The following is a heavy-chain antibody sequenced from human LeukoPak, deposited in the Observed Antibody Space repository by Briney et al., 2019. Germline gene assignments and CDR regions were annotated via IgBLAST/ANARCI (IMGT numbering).Heavy chain of an antibody. CDR2: IYYSGST. Sequence: SETLSLTCTVSGGSISSDSYYWGRVRQPPGKGLERIGSIYYSGSTYYNPSLKSRVTISVDTSKNQFSLKLSSVTAADTAVYYCARLWSGSYRKSHNFDYWGQGTLVTVSS. J-gene: IGHJ4*02. V-gene: IGHV4-39*01. CDR1: GGSISSDSYY. D-gene: IGHD1-26*01. CDR3: ARLWSGSYRKSHNFDY.